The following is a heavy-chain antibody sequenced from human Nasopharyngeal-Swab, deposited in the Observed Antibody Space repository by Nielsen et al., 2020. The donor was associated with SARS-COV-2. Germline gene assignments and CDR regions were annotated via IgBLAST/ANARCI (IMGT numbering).Heavy chain of an antibody. J-gene: IGHJ4*02. V-gene: IGHV3-23*01. Sequence: GGSLRLSCAASGFTFNTYAISWVRQAPGKGLEWVSVISGSDYSTKYADSVKGRFTISRDNSKNTLYLQMNSLRAEDTAVYYCARAETGYSYGYPFDYWGQGTLVTVSS. CDR2: ISGSDYST. D-gene: IGHD5-18*01. CDR1: GFTFNTYA. CDR3: ARAETGYSYGYPFDY.